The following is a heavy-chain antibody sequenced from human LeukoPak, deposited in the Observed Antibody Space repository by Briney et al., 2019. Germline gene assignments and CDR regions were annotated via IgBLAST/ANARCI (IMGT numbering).Heavy chain of an antibody. CDR2: ISSSGSTI. D-gene: IGHD6-13*01. CDR1: GFTFSDYY. J-gene: IGHJ5*02. CDR3: AKDRSRFLAAAGP. Sequence: PGGSLRLSCAASGFTFSDYYMSWIRQAPGKGLEWVSYISSSGSTIYYADSVKGRFTISRDNSKNTLYLQMNSLRAEDTAVYYCAKDRSRFLAAAGPWGQGTLVTVSS. V-gene: IGHV3-11*04.